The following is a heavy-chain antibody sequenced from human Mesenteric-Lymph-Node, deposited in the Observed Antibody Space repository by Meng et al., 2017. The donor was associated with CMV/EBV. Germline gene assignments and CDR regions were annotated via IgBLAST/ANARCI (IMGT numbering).Heavy chain of an antibody. J-gene: IGHJ6*02. CDR1: GFTFNTYD. CDR3: ARGVSWFGEPSEMDV. D-gene: IGHD3-10*01. V-gene: IGHV3-13*01. Sequence: GGSLRLSCAASGFTFNTYDMHWVRQATGKGLEWVSSIGTDGDTDYPGSVKGRFIISRENAKNSLYLQMNSLRAGDTAVYYCARGVSWFGEPSEMDVWGQGTTVTVSS. CDR2: IGTDGDT.